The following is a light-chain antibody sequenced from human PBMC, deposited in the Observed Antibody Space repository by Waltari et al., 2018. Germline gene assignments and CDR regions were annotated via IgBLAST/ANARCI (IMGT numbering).Light chain of an antibody. Sequence: QSALTQPASVYGSPGQSITLSCTGTRRDIGVCDHVAWYQQHPGKAPKLIIYDVNKRPSGVSDRFSGSKSGNTASLTISGLQAEDEADYYCNSYTGGSTLVFGGGTKLTVL. CDR1: RRDIGVCDH. V-gene: IGLV2-14*03. CDR3: NSYTGGSTLV. J-gene: IGLJ2*01. CDR2: DVN.